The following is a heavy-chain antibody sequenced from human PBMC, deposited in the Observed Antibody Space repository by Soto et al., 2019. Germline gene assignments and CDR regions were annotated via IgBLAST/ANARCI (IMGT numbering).Heavy chain of an antibody. CDR1: GGSISSSSYY. D-gene: IGHD3-10*01. CDR2: IYYSGST. CDR3: ARHSPSGVDTYYYGSGAVDY. V-gene: IGHV4-39*01. Sequence: QLQLQESGPGLVKPSETLSLTCTVSGGSISSSSYYWGWIRQPPGKGLEWIGSIYYSGSTYYNPSLKSRVTISVDTSKNQFSLKLSSVTAADTAVYYCARHSPSGVDTYYYGSGAVDYWGQGTLVTVSS. J-gene: IGHJ4*02.